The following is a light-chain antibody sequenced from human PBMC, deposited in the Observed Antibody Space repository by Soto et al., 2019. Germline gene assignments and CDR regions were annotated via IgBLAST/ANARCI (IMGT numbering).Light chain of an antibody. CDR2: GHN. CDR1: YSNIGAGYE. CDR3: QPYDSSLSGSGV. J-gene: IGLJ3*02. V-gene: IGLV1-40*01. Sequence: QSALTQPPSVSGAPGQRVTISCTGSYSNIGAGYEVHWYQQIPGTAPKLLISGHNNRPSGVPDRFFGSKSGTSASLTIIGLQSEDEADYYCQPYDSSLSGSGVFGGGTKLTVL.